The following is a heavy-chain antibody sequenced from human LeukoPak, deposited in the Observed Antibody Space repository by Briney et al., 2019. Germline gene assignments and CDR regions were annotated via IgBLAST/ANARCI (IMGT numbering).Heavy chain of an antibody. CDR2: IIPIFGTA. CDR3: ARVAAAGTPLGY. J-gene: IGHJ4*02. Sequence: SVKVSCKASGGTFSSYATSWVRQAPGQGLEWMGGIIPIFGTANYAQKFQGRVTITADESTSTAYMELSSLRSEDTAVYYCARVAAAGTPLGYWGQGTLVTVSS. D-gene: IGHD6-13*01. V-gene: IGHV1-69*13. CDR1: GGTFSSYA.